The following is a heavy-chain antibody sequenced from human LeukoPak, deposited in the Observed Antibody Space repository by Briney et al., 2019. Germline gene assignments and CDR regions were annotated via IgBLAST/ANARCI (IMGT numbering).Heavy chain of an antibody. CDR1: GYTFTSYY. V-gene: IGHV1-46*01. Sequence: GASVKVSCKASGYTFTSYYMHWVRQAPGQGLEWMGIINPSGGSTSYAQKFQGRVTMTEDTSTDTAYMELSSLRSEDTAVYYCATSPVSWELPGYWFDPWGQGTLVTVSS. D-gene: IGHD1-26*01. CDR3: ATSPVSWELPGYWFDP. CDR2: INPSGGST. J-gene: IGHJ5*02.